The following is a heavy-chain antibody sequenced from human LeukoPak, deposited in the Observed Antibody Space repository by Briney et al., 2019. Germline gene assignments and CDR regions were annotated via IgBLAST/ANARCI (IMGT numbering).Heavy chain of an antibody. CDR1: GGTFSSYA. J-gene: IGHJ4*02. Sequence: GASVKLSCKASGGTFSSYAISWVRQAPGQGLEWMGRIIPIFGTANYAQKFQGRVTITTDESTSTAYMELSSLRSEDTAVYYCARGFSSSSYHFDYWGQGTLVTVSS. CDR2: IIPIFGTA. V-gene: IGHV1-69*05. D-gene: IGHD6-13*01. CDR3: ARGFSSSSYHFDY.